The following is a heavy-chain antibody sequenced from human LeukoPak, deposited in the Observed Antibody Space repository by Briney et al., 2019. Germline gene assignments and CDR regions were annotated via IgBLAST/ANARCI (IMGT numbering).Heavy chain of an antibody. CDR1: GFTFSSYG. V-gene: IGHV3-30*02. Sequence: GGSLRLSCAASGFTFSSYGIHWVRQAPGKGLEWVSFIRYDGNNKYYADSVKGRFTISRDNSKNTLYLQMNSLRAEDTAVYYCAKDQIVVVTATSYFDYWGQGTLVTVSS. CDR3: AKDQIVVVTATSYFDY. CDR2: IRYDGNNK. D-gene: IGHD2-21*02. J-gene: IGHJ4*02.